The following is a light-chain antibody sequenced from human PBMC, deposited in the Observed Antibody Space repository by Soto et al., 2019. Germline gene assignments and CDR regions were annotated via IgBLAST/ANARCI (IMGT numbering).Light chain of an antibody. V-gene: IGKV3-15*01. J-gene: IGKJ1*01. CDR3: QQYNDWPRT. Sequence: EIVMTQSPATLSVSPGERATLSCRASQSVSINLAWFQQKPDQAPRLLIYGASTRATDIPARFSGSGSGTEFTLTISSLRSEDFAVYYCQQYNDWPRTFGQGTKVDIK. CDR1: QSVSIN. CDR2: GAS.